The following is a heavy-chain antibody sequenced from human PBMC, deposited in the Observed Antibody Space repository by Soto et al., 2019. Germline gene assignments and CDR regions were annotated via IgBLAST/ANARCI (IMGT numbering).Heavy chain of an antibody. CDR2: IWYDGNSK. CDR1: GFTFSSYG. J-gene: IGHJ4*02. CDR3: ARDSSSGEGFDF. D-gene: IGHD7-27*01. Sequence: QVQLVESGGGVVQPGRSLRLSCAASGFTFSSYGMHWVRQAPGKGLEWMAVIWYDGNSKDYGDSVRGRFTVSRDNSKNTLYLQMDSLRAEDTAVYYCARDSSSGEGFDFWGQGTRVTVSS. V-gene: IGHV3-33*01.